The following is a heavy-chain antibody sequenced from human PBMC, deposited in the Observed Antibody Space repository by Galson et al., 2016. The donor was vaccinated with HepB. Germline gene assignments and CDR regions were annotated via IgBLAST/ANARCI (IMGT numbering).Heavy chain of an antibody. D-gene: IGHD2-21*01. CDR2: LSYDANTE. CDR3: AKARWGWYYFDS. J-gene: IGHJ4*02. V-gene: IGHV3-30-3*01. CDR1: GFRFSHYA. Sequence: SLRLSCAASGFRFSHYAMHWVRQAPGKGLEWLASLSYDANTEHYADSVKGRFTISRDNSKYTLFLQMNSLTTEDTAIYFCAKARWGWYYFDSWGQGALVTVSS.